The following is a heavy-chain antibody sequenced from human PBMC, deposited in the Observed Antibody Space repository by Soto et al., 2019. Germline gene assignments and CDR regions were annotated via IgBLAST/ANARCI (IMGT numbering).Heavy chain of an antibody. V-gene: IGHV4-34*01. J-gene: IGHJ6*02. CDR1: GGSFSGYY. Sequence: SETLSLTCAVYGGSFSGYYWSWIRQPPGKGLEWIGEINHSGSTNYNPSLKSRVTISVDTSKNQFSLKLSSVTAADTAVYYCARGRANLGIAAAGRRLYYYGMDVWGQGTTVTGLL. CDR2: INHSGST. CDR3: ARGRANLGIAAAGRRLYYYGMDV. D-gene: IGHD6-13*01.